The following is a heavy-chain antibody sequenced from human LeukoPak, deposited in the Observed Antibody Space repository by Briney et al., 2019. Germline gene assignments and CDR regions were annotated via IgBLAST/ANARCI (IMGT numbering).Heavy chain of an antibody. Sequence: GGSLRLSCAASGFTFNNYAMSWVRQAPGKGLEWVSAISGIGGSTYYADPLKGRFTISRDNSKNTLYLQMNSLRAEDTALYYCAKDGIGGIYYDSSGYFDNWGQGTLVTVSS. J-gene: IGHJ4*02. CDR3: AKDGIGGIYYDSSGYFDN. D-gene: IGHD3-22*01. V-gene: IGHV3-23*01. CDR1: GFTFNNYA. CDR2: ISGIGGST.